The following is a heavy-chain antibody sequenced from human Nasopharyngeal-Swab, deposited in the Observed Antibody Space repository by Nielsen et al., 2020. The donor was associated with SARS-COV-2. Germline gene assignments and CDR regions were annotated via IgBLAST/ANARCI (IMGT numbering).Heavy chain of an antibody. J-gene: IGHJ4*02. CDR3: AHSSSTAYYFDY. D-gene: IGHD6-13*01. Sequence: SGPTLVQPTQTLTLTCTFSRFSLSTSGVGVGWIRQPPGMAMEWLALIYWDDDKRYSPSLQSRLTTTKDTSKNQVVLTITNMDPVDTATYYCAHSSSTAYYFDYWGQGTLVTVSS. CDR1: RFSLSTSGVG. V-gene: IGHV2-5*02. CDR2: IYWDDDK.